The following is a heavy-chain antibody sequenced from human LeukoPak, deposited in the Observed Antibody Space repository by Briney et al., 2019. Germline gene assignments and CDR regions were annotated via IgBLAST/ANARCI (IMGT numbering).Heavy chain of an antibody. CDR2: VYFGGSA. CDR3: ARHFRSGGTQYGSSWTFDY. J-gene: IGHJ4*02. CDR1: GDSISTYY. D-gene: IGHD6-13*01. Sequence: SETLSLTCNVSGDSISTYYGSWIRQPPGKGLEWIGYVYFGGSANYNSSLKSRVTISVDTSKNQFSLKLTSVTAADTAVYYCARHFRSGGTQYGSSWTFDYWGQGTLVTVSS. V-gene: IGHV4-59*08.